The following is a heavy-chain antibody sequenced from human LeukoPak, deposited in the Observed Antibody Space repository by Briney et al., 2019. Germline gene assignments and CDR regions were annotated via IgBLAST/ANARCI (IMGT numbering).Heavy chain of an antibody. V-gene: IGHV1-69*05. D-gene: IGHD1-26*01. CDR1: GGTFSSYA. Sequence: SVKVSCKASGGTFSSYAISWVRQAPGQGLEWMGGIIPIFGTANYAQKFQGRVTITTDESTSTAYMELSSLRSEDTAVYYCARSIVGATSSDAFDIWGQGTMVTVSS. CDR3: ARSIVGATSSDAFDI. J-gene: IGHJ3*02. CDR2: IIPIFGTA.